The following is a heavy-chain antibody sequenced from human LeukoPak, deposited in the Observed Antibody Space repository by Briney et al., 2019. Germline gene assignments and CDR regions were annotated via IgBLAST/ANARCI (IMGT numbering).Heavy chain of an antibody. CDR3: ARDHAAAGFDY. CDR1: GFTFSSYG. Sequence: GRSLRLSCAASGFTFSSYGMHWVRQAPGKGLEWVAVIWYDGSNKYYADSVKGRFTISRDNSKNTLYLQMNSLRAEDTAVYYCARDHAAAGFDYWGQGTLVTVSS. V-gene: IGHV3-33*08. CDR2: IWYDGSNK. J-gene: IGHJ4*02. D-gene: IGHD6-13*01.